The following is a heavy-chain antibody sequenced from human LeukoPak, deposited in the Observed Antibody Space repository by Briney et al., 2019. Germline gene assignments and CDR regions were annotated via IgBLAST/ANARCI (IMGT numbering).Heavy chain of an antibody. CDR3: TTPGIAVAGTRGSANH. CDR1: GFTLNNAW. CDR2: IKSRTDGGTT. D-gene: IGHD6-19*01. V-gene: IGHV3-15*01. J-gene: IGHJ5*02. Sequence: GGSLRLSCAASGFTLNNAWMNWVRQAPEKGPEWVGRIKSRTDGGTTDYAAPVKGRFTISRDDSKNTLYLQMNSLRTEDTAVYYCTTPGIAVAGTRGSANHWGQGTLVTVSS.